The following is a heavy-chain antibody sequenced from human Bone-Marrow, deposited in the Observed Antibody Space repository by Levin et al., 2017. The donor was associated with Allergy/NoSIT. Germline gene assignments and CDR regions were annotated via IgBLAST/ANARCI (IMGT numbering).Heavy chain of an antibody. CDR1: GGSISSSSYY. Sequence: PSETLSLTCTVSGGSISSSSYYWGWIRQPPGKGLEWIGSIYYSGSTYYNPSLKSRVTISVDTSKNQFSLKLSSVTAADTAVYYCARHGYFDWLRPDAFDIWGQGTMVTVSS. J-gene: IGHJ3*02. V-gene: IGHV4-39*01. CDR2: IYYSGST. D-gene: IGHD3-9*01. CDR3: ARHGYFDWLRPDAFDI.